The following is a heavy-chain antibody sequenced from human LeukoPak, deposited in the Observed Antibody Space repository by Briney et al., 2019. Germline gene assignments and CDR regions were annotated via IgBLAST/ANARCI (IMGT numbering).Heavy chain of an antibody. CDR3: ARALDYSNLYDY. D-gene: IGHD4-11*01. CDR1: GGSISSYY. V-gene: IGHV4-59*01. CDR2: IYYSGST. Sequence: SETLSLTCTVSGGSISSYYWSWIRQPPGKGLEWIGYIYYSGSTNYNPSLKSRVTISVDTSKNQFSLKLSSVTAADTAVYYCARALDYSNLYDYWGQGTLVTVSS. J-gene: IGHJ4*02.